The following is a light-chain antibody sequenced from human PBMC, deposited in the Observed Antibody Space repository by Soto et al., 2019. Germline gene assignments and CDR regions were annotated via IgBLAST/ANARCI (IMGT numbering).Light chain of an antibody. Sequence: SYELTQPPSVSVSPGQTATIPCSGDKLGNKFASWYQQRPGQSPVLVIYRHTKRPSGIPERFSGAISGNTAYLTIGGTQAMDEADYYCQAWDSGSGVYVFGGGTKVTVL. CDR3: QAWDSGSGVYV. V-gene: IGLV3-1*01. CDR2: RHT. CDR1: KLGNKF. J-gene: IGLJ1*01.